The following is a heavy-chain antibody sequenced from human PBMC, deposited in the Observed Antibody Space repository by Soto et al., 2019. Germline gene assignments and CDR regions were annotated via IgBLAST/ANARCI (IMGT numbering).Heavy chain of an antibody. D-gene: IGHD3-3*01. CDR1: GGTFSSYA. V-gene: IGHV1-69*06. CDR3: AREGYDFWSGYYKTPYYYYGMDV. J-gene: IGHJ6*02. Sequence: EASVKVSCKASGGTFSSYAISWVRQAPGQGLEWMGGIIPIFGTANYAQKFQGRVTITADKSTSTAYMELSSLRSEDTAVYYCAREGYDFWSGYYKTPYYYYGMDVWGQGTTVTVSS. CDR2: IIPIFGTA.